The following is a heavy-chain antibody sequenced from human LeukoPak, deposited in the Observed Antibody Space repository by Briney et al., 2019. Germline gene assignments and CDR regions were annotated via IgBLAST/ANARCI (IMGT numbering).Heavy chain of an antibody. Sequence: ASVKVSCKASGYTFTNYYLHWVRQAPGQGLEWMGIINPSGGSTSYAQKFQGRVTMTRDTSTSTVYMELSSLRSEDTAVYYCASPSYGDYGQPFDYWGQGTLVTVSS. V-gene: IGHV1-46*01. J-gene: IGHJ4*02. CDR3: ASPSYGDYGQPFDY. CDR1: GYTFTNYY. D-gene: IGHD4-17*01. CDR2: INPSGGST.